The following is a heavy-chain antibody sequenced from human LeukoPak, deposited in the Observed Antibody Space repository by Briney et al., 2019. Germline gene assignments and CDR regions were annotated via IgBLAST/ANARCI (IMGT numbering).Heavy chain of an antibody. Sequence: PSETLSLTCTLSGGSISSYYWSWIRQPPGKGLEWIGYIYYSGSTNYNPSLKSRVTISVDTSKNQFSLKLSSVTAADTAVYYCARERRDGYNGYYFDYWGQGTLVTVSS. D-gene: IGHD5-24*01. V-gene: IGHV4-59*01. CDR1: GGSISSYY. J-gene: IGHJ4*02. CDR3: ARERRDGYNGYYFDY. CDR2: IYYSGST.